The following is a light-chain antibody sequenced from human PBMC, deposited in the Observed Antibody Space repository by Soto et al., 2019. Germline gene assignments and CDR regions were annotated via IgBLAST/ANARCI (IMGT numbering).Light chain of an antibody. Sequence: EIVLTQSPVTLSLSPGKRATLSCRASQSVSSSLIWYQQKPGQAPRLLIYDASNRATGIPARFSGGGSGTDFILTISSLEPEDFAVYYCQQRSTWPRTFGGGTKVEIK. V-gene: IGKV3-11*01. CDR3: QQRSTWPRT. CDR1: QSVSSS. J-gene: IGKJ4*01. CDR2: DAS.